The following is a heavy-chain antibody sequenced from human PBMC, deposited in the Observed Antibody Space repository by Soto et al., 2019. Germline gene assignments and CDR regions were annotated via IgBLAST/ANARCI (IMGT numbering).Heavy chain of an antibody. CDR1: GGSISSYY. Sequence: SETLSLTCTVPGGSISSYYWSWIRQPTGKGLEWLGNIDYSGSTYYNTSLKSRVTISVDTSKNQFSLNLTSVTAADTAVYYCVRGSYFARCWFDHWGQGSLVTVSS. J-gene: IGHJ5*02. V-gene: IGHV4-59*01. D-gene: IGHD3-10*01. CDR3: VRGSYFARCWFDH. CDR2: IDYSGST.